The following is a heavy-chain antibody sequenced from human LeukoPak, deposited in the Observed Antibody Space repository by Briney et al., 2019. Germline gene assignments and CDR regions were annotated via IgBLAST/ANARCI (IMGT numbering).Heavy chain of an antibody. Sequence: GGSLRLSCAASGFTFSSYAMSWVRQAPGKGLEWVSAMSGSGGGTYYADPVKGRFTISRDNSKNTLYLQMNSLRAEDTAVYYCAKDLTEFDYWGQGTLVTVSS. CDR3: AKDLTEFDY. J-gene: IGHJ4*02. CDR1: GFTFSSYA. D-gene: IGHD3-16*01. CDR2: MSGSGGGT. V-gene: IGHV3-23*01.